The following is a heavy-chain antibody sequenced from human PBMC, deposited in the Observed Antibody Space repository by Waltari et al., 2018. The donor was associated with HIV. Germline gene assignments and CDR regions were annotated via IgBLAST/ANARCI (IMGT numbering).Heavy chain of an antibody. Sequence: QVQLQESGPGLVKPSQTLSLTCTVSGGSISSGSYYWRWIRQPAGKGLEWIGRIYTSGSTNYNPSLKSRVTISVDTSKNQFSLKLSSVTAADTAVYYCARAHYDFWNGMDVWGQGTTVTVSS. J-gene: IGHJ6*02. V-gene: IGHV4-61*02. CDR2: IYTSGST. D-gene: IGHD3-3*01. CDR1: GGSISSGSYY. CDR3: ARAHYDFWNGMDV.